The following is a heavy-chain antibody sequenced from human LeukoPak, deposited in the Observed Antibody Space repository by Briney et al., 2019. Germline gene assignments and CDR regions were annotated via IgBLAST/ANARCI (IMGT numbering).Heavy chain of an antibody. CDR1: GGSISSSSHS. CDR3: AQSLGSGNWIGNWFDP. CDR2: IYYTGRT. V-gene: IGHV4-39*01. Sequence: PETLSLTCTVSGGSISSSSHSWGWIRQPPGKGLEWTGTIYYTGRTYYNPSLESRLTISVDTSKNQFSLKLTSVTAADTAIYYCAQSLGSGNWIGNWFDPWGQGTLVTVSS. J-gene: IGHJ5*02. D-gene: IGHD1-1*01.